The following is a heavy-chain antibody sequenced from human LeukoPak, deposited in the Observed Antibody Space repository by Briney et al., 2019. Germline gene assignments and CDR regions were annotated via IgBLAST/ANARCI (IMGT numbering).Heavy chain of an antibody. D-gene: IGHD3-10*01. V-gene: IGHV1-46*01. CDR3: ARALPGGFDP. J-gene: IGHJ5*02. CDR2: INPSGGST. CDR1: GYTFTSYY. Sequence: ASVKVSCKASGYTFTSYYMHWVRQAPGQGLEWMGIINPSGGSTSYAQKFQGRVTMTTDTSTSTAYMELRSLRSDDTAVYYCARALPGGFDPWGQGTLVTVSS.